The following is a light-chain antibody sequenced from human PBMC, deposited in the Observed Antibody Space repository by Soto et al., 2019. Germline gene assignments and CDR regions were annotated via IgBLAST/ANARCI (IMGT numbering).Light chain of an antibody. J-gene: IGKJ1*01. CDR1: QTISSW. CDR3: QHYNSYSEA. Sequence: DIQMTQSPSTLSGSVGDRVTITCRVSQTISSWLAWYHQKPGKAPKLLIYKASTLKSGVPSRFSGSGSGTEFTLTISSLQPDDFATYYCQHYNSYSEAFGQGTKV. V-gene: IGKV1-5*03. CDR2: KAS.